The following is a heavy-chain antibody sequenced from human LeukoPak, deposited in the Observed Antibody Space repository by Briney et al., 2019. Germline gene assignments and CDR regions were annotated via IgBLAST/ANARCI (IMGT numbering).Heavy chain of an antibody. CDR2: VYNSEST. Sequence: SESLALTRTVSGASVSSGSYYWTWIRQPPGKGLEWIGYVYNSESTTYNSSLKSRVTISVDTSKNQFSLNLGSMTAADTAVYYCARALTRFGDLPPYLPPYNYDYWGQGTLVTV. V-gene: IGHV4-61*01. CDR3: ARALTRFGDLPPYLPPYNYDY. D-gene: IGHD3-10*01. CDR1: GASVSSGSYY. J-gene: IGHJ4*02.